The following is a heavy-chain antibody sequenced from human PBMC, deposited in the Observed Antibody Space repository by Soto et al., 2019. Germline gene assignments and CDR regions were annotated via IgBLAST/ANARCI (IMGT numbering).Heavy chain of an antibody. CDR3: ARNGGYCSGGSCPTHFDY. CDR2: IIPIFGTA. J-gene: IGHJ4*02. D-gene: IGHD2-15*01. Sequence: SVKVSCKASGGTFSSYAISWVRQAPGQGLEWMGGIIPIFGTANYAQKFQGRVTITADKSTSTAYMELSSLRSEDTAVYYCARNGGYCSGGSCPTHFDYWGQGTLVTVPQ. V-gene: IGHV1-69*06. CDR1: GGTFSSYA.